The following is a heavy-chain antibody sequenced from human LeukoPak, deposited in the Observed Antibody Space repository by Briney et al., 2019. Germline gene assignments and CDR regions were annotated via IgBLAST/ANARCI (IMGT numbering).Heavy chain of an antibody. V-gene: IGHV3-23*01. CDR3: AKDQYYDILTGYLSSY. CDR1: GFTFSSYA. D-gene: IGHD3-9*01. Sequence: GGSLRLSCAASGFTFSSYAMSWVRQAPGKGLELVSAISGSGGSTYYADSVKGRFTISRVNSKNTLYLQMNSLRAEDTAVYYCAKDQYYDILTGYLSSYWGQGTLVTVSS. J-gene: IGHJ4*02. CDR2: ISGSGGST.